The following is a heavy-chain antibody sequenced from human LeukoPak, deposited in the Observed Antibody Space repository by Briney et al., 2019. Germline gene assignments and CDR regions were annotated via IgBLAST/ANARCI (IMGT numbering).Heavy chain of an antibody. CDR1: GFPFNAYW. CDR3: ARSLPYGTTWYGRSDF. CDR2: IRQDGDTK. V-gene: IGHV3-7*03. Sequence: GGSLRLSCAASGFPFNAYWMTWVRQASGKGLEWVANIRQDGDTKYYVDSVKGRFTISRDNAMNSLYLQMNSLRAEDTAIYYCARSLPYGTTWYGRSDFWGQGTLVTVSS. D-gene: IGHD6-13*01. J-gene: IGHJ4*02.